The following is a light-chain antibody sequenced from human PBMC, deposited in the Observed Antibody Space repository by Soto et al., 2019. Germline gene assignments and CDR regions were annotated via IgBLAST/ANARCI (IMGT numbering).Light chain of an antibody. V-gene: IGKV3-11*01. CDR1: QRVSSY. CDR2: DAS. J-gene: IGKJ1*01. Sequence: EIVLTQSPATLSLSPGERATLSCRTSQRVSSYLAWYQQRPGQPPRLLIYDASYRAAGIPDRFSGSGSGTDFTLTISSLEPEDFAVYFCQQRYNWPPWTFGQGTKVDIK. CDR3: QQRYNWPPWT.